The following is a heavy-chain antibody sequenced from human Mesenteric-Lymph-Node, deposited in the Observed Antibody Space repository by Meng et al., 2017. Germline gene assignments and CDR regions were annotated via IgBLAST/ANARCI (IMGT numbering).Heavy chain of an antibody. V-gene: IGHV3-7*01. D-gene: IGHD2/OR15-2a*01. Sequence: GGSLRLSCTVSGDSINSYYWSWVRQAPGKGLEWVANINQDGSETYYVDSVKGRFTVSRDNAKNSLYLQMNSLRGEDTAVYYCARDSLTRRELGYWGQGTLVTVSS. CDR2: INQDGSET. CDR3: ARDSLTRRELGY. CDR1: GDSINSYY. J-gene: IGHJ4*02.